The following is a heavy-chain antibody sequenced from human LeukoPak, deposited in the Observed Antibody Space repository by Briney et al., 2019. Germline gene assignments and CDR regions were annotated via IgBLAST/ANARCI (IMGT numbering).Heavy chain of an antibody. J-gene: IGHJ4*02. V-gene: IGHV4-59*08. CDR1: GGSISSYY. Sequence: PSETLSLTCIVSGGSISSYYWSWIRQPPGKGLEWIAYIYYSGGTNYNPSLKSRVTISVDTSKNQFSLKLSSVTAADTAVYYCARRTTGTGPFDYWGQGTLVTVSS. CDR2: IYYSGGT. D-gene: IGHD1-1*01. CDR3: ARRTTGTGPFDY.